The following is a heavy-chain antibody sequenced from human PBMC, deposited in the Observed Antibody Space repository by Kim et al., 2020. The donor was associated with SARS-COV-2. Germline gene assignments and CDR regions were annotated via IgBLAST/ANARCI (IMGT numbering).Heavy chain of an antibody. V-gene: IGHV3-43D*03. J-gene: IGHJ5*02. CDR1: GFTFDDYA. D-gene: IGHD6-13*01. Sequence: GGSLRLSCAASGFTFDDYAMHWVRQAPGKGLEWVSLISWDGGSTYYADSVKGRFTISRDNRQNSLYLQMNSLRAEDTALYYCAKASSSSWINWFDPWGQGTLVTVSS. CDR2: ISWDGGST. CDR3: AKASSSSWINWFDP.